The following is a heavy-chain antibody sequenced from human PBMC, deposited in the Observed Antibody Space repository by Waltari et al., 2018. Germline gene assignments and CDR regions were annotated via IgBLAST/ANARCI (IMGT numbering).Heavy chain of an antibody. D-gene: IGHD1-26*01. CDR1: GGSFSGYY. J-gene: IGHJ4*02. Sequence: QVQLQQWGAGLLKPSETLSLTCAVYGGSFSGYYWCWIRQPPGKGLEWIGEINHSGSTNYNPSLKSRVTISVDTSKNQFSLKLSSVTTADTAVYYCARVPSGSYHDYWGQGTLVTVSS. CDR2: INHSGST. CDR3: ARVPSGSYHDY. V-gene: IGHV4-34*01.